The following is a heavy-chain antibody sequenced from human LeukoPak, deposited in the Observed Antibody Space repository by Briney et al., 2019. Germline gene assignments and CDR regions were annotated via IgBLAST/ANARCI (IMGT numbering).Heavy chain of an antibody. CDR1: GGSISSGSYY. CDR2: IYTSGST. J-gene: IGHJ4*02. CDR3: ARVSYFVGYYFDY. D-gene: IGHD1-26*01. Sequence: PSQTLSLTCTVSGGSISSGSYYWSWIRQPAGKGLEWIGRIYTSGSTNYNPSLKSRVTISVDTSKNQFSLKLSSVTAADTAVYYCARVSYFVGYYFDYWGQGTLVTVSS. V-gene: IGHV4-61*02.